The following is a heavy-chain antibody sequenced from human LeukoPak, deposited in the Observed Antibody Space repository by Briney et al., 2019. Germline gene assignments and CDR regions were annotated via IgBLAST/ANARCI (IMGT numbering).Heavy chain of an antibody. Sequence: PSQTLSLTCTVSGGSISSGSYYWSWIRQPAGKGLEWIGSIYYSGSTYYNPSLKSRVTISVDTSKNQFSLKLSSVTAADTAVYYCARPMVRGVIITNWFDPWGQGTLVTVSS. CDR3: ARPMVRGVIITNWFDP. V-gene: IGHV4-30-2*03. D-gene: IGHD3-10*01. J-gene: IGHJ5*02. CDR2: IYYSGST. CDR1: GGSISSGSYY.